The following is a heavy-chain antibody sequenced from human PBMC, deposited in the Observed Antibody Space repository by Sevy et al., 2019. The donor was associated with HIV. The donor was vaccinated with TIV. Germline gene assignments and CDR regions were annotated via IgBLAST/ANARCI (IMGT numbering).Heavy chain of an antibody. D-gene: IGHD3-10*01. CDR3: SRVHYYGSGSYTGAFDI. CDR2: IIPIFGTA. V-gene: IGHV1-69*13. CDR1: GGTFSSYA. Sequence: ASVKVSCKASGGTFSSYAISWVRQAPGQGLEWMGGIIPIFGTANCAQKFQGRVTITADESTSTAYMELSSLRSEDTAVYYCSRVHYYGSGSYTGAFDIWGQGTMVTVSS. J-gene: IGHJ3*02.